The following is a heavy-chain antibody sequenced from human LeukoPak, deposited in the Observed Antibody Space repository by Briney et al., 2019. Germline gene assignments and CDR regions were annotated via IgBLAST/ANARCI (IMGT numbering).Heavy chain of an antibody. Sequence: SETLSLTCAVYGGSFSGYYWSWIRQPPGKGLEWIGEINHSGSTNYNPSLKGRVTISVDTSKNQFSLKLSSVTAADTAVYYCARPVVPAARNAFDIWGQGTMVTVSS. V-gene: IGHV4-34*01. CDR2: INHSGST. J-gene: IGHJ3*02. CDR1: GGSFSGYY. CDR3: ARPVVPAARNAFDI. D-gene: IGHD2-2*01.